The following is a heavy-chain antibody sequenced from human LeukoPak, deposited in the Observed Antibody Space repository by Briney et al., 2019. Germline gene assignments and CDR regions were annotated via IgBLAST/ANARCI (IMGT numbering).Heavy chain of an antibody. CDR2: ISDRGGST. CDR3: AGGGDWGDY. Sequence: GGSLRLSCAVSGITLSNYGMSWVRQAPGKGLQWVAGISDRGGSTNYADSVKGRFTISRDNSKNTLYLQMNSLRAEDTAVYYCAGGGDWGDYWGQGTLVTVSS. CDR1: GITLSNYG. J-gene: IGHJ4*02. D-gene: IGHD2-21*02. V-gene: IGHV3-23*01.